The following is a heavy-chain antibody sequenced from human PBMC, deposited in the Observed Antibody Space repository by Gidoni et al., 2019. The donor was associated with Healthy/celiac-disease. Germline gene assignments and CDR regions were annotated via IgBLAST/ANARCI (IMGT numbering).Heavy chain of an antibody. V-gene: IGHV1-24*01. D-gene: IGHD4-17*01. Sequence: QVQLVQSGAEVKKPGASVKVSCKVSGYTLTDLSMHWVRQAPGKALEWMGGFDPEDGETIYAQKFQGRVTMTEDTSTDTAYMELSSLRSEDTAVYYCATSGFDYELENAFDIWGQGTMVTVSS. CDR2: FDPEDGET. J-gene: IGHJ3*02. CDR3: ATSGFDYELENAFDI. CDR1: GYTLTDLS.